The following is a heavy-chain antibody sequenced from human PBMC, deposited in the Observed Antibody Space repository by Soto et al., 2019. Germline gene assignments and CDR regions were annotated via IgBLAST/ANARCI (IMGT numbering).Heavy chain of an antibody. J-gene: IGHJ4*02. Sequence: EVQLVGSGGGLVQPGESLRLSCAASGFTFSDHYMDWVRQAPGKGLEWVGRIRNKVGGYTTEYAASVKGRFSISRDDSKNSVYLQMNRLKIEDAAGYYCARSTVGLGTFDHWGQGTLVTVSS. CDR1: GFTFSDHY. CDR3: ARSTVGLGTFDH. D-gene: IGHD4-17*01. V-gene: IGHV3-72*01. CDR2: IRNKVGGYTT.